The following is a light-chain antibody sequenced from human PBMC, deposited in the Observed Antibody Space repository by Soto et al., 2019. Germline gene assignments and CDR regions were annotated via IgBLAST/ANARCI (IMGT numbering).Light chain of an antibody. Sequence: EIVLTQSPGTLSLSPGEGATLSCRASQSVSTNFFAWYQQKPGQAPRLLIYGASTRATGIPDRFSGSGSGTDFTLTISRLEPEEFAGYYCQQYGRTSWTFGQGTKVEIK. CDR2: GAS. CDR1: QSVSTNF. CDR3: QQYGRTSWT. J-gene: IGKJ1*01. V-gene: IGKV3-20*01.